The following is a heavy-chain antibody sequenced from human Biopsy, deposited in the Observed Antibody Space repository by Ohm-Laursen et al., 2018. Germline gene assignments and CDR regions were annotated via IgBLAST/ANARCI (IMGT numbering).Heavy chain of an antibody. CDR1: GFIFADYA. Sequence: SLRLSCSASGFIFADYAMHWVRHAPGKGLEWVSSITWNSGTIDYADSVKGRFTIPRDNAKNSLYLQMNSLRAGDTALYYCAKARVAIRYFDIWGRGTLVTVSS. V-gene: IGHV3-9*01. D-gene: IGHD2-15*01. J-gene: IGHJ2*01. CDR3: AKARVAIRYFDI. CDR2: ITWNSGTI.